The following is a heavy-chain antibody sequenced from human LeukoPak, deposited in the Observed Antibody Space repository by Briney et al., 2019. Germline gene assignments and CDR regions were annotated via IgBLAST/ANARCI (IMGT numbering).Heavy chain of an antibody. V-gene: IGHV3-23*01. D-gene: IGHD3-16*02. CDR3: ARGSYRQLAYFDY. CDR2: ISGSGGST. CDR1: GFTFSSYA. J-gene: IGHJ4*02. Sequence: PGGSLRLSCAASGFTFSSYAMSWVRQAPGKGLEWVSAISGSGGSTYYADSVKGRFTISRDNSKNTLYLQMNSLRAEDTALYYCARGSYRQLAYFDYWGQGTLVTVSS.